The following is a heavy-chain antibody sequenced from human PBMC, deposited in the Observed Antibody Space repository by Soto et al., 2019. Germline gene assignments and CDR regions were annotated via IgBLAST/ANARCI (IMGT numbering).Heavy chain of an antibody. CDR1: GGSISSSSYY. D-gene: IGHD2-2*01. V-gene: IGHV4-39*02. J-gene: IGHJ6*03. Sequence: QLQLQESGPGLVKPSETLSLTCTVSGGSISSSSYYWGWIRQPPGKGLEWIGSIYYSGSTYYNPSLKSRVTISVDTSKNHFSLKLSSVTAADTAVYYCARLDSYCSSTSCYVYYYYYYMDVWGKGTTVTVSS. CDR2: IYYSGST. CDR3: ARLDSYCSSTSCYVYYYYYYMDV.